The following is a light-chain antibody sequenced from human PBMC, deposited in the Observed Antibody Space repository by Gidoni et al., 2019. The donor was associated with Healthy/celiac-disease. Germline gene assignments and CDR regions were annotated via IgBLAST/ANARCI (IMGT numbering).Light chain of an antibody. V-gene: IGKV1-17*03. CDR2: AAS. CDR1: QGISNN. J-gene: IGKJ4*01. CDR3: LQHNSYPST. Sequence: DIQMTQSPSAMSASVGDRVTITCRASQGISNNLAWFQQKPGKVPMRLIYAASTLHSGVPARCSGSGSGTEFTLTISSLQPEDFATYYCLQHNSYPSTFGRGTKVEIK.